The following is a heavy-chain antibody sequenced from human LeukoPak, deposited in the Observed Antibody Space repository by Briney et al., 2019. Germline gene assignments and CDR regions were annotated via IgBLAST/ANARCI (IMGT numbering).Heavy chain of an antibody. V-gene: IGHV1-69*13. CDR3: ARGYYYDPQGYDY. J-gene: IGHJ4*02. CDR1: GYTFTSYG. Sequence: SVKVSCKASGYTFTSYGISWVRQAPGQGLEWMGGIIPIFGTANYAQKFQGRVTITADESTSTAYMELSSLRSEDTAVYYCARGYYYDPQGYDYWGQGTLVTVSS. CDR2: IIPIFGTA. D-gene: IGHD3-22*01.